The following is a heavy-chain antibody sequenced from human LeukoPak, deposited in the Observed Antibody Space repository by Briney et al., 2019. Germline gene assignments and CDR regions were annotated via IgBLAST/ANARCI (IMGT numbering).Heavy chain of an antibody. CDR2: IRYDGSHE. V-gene: IGHV3-30*02. CDR1: GFTFSTHD. D-gene: IGHD1-26*01. CDR3: AKPSGSGVDY. Sequence: GGSLRLSCGASGFTFSTHDMHWVRQAPGKGLEGVAFIRYDGSHEYYADSVKGRFTISRDNSKNTLYLQMNSVRSEDTALYYCAKPSGSGVDYWGQGTRVTVSS. J-gene: IGHJ4*01.